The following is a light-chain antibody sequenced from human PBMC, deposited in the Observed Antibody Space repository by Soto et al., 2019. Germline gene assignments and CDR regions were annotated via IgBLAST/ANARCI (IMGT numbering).Light chain of an antibody. CDR2: DAS. Sequence: DIQMTQSPSSLFASVGDRVTITCQASQDIGKSLNWYQQKPGKAPRLLIYDASSLETGVPPRFSGSGSGTDFAFTISSLQPEDIATYYCQKYDHLPLFGQGTKLEIK. V-gene: IGKV1-33*01. J-gene: IGKJ2*01. CDR3: QKYDHLPL. CDR1: QDIGKS.